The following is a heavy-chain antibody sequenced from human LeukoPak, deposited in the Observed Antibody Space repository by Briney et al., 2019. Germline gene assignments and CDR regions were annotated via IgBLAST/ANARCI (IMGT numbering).Heavy chain of an antibody. CDR3: AINGRGTALYA. Sequence: GGSLRLSCTASGFFFSDHGMTWVRQLPGKGLEWLSTINYDGRNTHYSDSVEGRFVISRDNVENIMFLQMNNLGVDDTALYFCAINGRGTALYAWGRGTLVTVSS. V-gene: IGHV3-20*04. CDR1: GFFFSDHG. J-gene: IGHJ5*02. D-gene: IGHD2-21*02. CDR2: INYDGRNT.